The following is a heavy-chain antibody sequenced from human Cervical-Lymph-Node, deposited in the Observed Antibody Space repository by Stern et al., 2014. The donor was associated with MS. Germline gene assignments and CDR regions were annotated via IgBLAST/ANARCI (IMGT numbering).Heavy chain of an antibody. CDR2: ISYDGSNK. Sequence: VQLVESGGGVVQPGRSLRLSCAASGFTFSSYAMHWVRQAPGKGLEWVAVISYDGSNKYYADSVQGRFTISRDNSKNTLYLQMNSLRAEDTAVYYCARETSSGWYYYYYGMDVWGQGTTVTVSS. D-gene: IGHD6-19*01. CDR3: ARETSSGWYYYYYGMDV. V-gene: IGHV3-30-3*01. J-gene: IGHJ6*02. CDR1: GFTFSSYA.